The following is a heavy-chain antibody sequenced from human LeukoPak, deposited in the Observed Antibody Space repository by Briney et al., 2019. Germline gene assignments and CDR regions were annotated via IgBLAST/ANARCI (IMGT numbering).Heavy chain of an antibody. J-gene: IGHJ6*02. CDR3: ARVETTELYYYYYGMDV. CDR1: GFTFSSFA. CDR2: ISGSGAST. V-gene: IGHV3-23*01. D-gene: IGHD4-17*01. Sequence: PGGSLRLSCAASGFTFSSFAMTWVRQAPGKGLEWVSAISGSGASTYYADSVKGRFTISRDNSKNTLYLQMNSLRAEDTAVYYCARVETTELYYYYYGMDVWGQGTTVTVSS.